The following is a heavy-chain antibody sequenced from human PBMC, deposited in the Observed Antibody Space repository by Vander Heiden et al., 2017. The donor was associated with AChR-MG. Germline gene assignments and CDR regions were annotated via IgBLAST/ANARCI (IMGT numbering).Heavy chain of an antibody. CDR3: AREVGWEISKGGGSYSDYYYMDV. V-gene: IGHV1-69*01. CDR2: IIPIFGTA. Sequence: QVQLVQSGAEVKKPGSSVTVSCKASGGTFSSYAISWVRQAPGQGLEWMGGIIPIFGTANYAQKFQGRVTITADESTSTAYMELSSLRSEDTAVYYCAREVGWEISKGGGSYSDYYYMDVWGKGTTVTVSS. J-gene: IGHJ6*03. CDR1: GGTFSSYA. D-gene: IGHD1-26*01.